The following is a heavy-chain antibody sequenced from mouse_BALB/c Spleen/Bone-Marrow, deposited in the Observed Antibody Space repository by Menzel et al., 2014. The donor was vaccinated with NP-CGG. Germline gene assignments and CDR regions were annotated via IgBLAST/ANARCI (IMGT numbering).Heavy chain of an antibody. CDR1: GFTFSSYA. J-gene: IGHJ2*01. Sequence: EVQLLESGGGLVKPGGSLKLSCAASGFTFSSYAMSWVRQTPEKRLEWVATISSGGSYTYYPDSVKGRFTISRDNAKNTLYLQMSSLRSEDTPMYYCARHGITRLLDYWGQGTTLTVSS. CDR2: ISSGGSYT. CDR3: ARHGITRLLDY. V-gene: IGHV5-9-3*01. D-gene: IGHD2-4*01.